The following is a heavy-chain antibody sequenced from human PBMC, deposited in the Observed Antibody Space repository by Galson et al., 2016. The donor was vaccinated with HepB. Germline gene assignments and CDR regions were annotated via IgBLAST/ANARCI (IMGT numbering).Heavy chain of an antibody. D-gene: IGHD2-21*02. CDR2: IYYRGST. J-gene: IGHJ6*02. Sequence: PGKGLEWIGHIYYRGSTYYNPSLQRRVIISVDTSKNQFSLKLSSVTAADTAVYYCVRVHCGGDCYSLVNYYYGMDGWGQGTTVTVSS. V-gene: IGHV4-30-4*05. CDR3: VRVHCGGDCYSLVNYYYGMDG.